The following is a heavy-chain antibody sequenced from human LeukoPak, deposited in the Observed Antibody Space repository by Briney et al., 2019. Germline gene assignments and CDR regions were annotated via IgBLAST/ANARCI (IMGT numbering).Heavy chain of an antibody. CDR3: GRDYDVIPAAGNGMDV. D-gene: IGHD2-2*01. Sequence: GASVKVSCKASGYTFISYGISWVRQAPGQGLEWMGWISGYNGNTKYAQNVQGRVTMTKDTSTSTAYMELTSLRSDDTAVYYCGRDYDVIPAAGNGMDVWGQGTTVAVSS. CDR2: ISGYNGNT. CDR1: GYTFISYG. J-gene: IGHJ6*02. V-gene: IGHV1-18*01.